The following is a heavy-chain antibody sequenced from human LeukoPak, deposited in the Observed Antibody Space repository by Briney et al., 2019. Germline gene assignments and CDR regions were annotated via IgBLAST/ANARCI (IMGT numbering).Heavy chain of an antibody. Sequence: ASVKVSCKASGYTFTSYGISWVRQAPGQGLEWMGWISAYNGNTNYAQKLQGRVTMTTDTSTSTAYMELRSLRSDDTAVYYCARDGGSGSYYVYGMDVWGQGTLVTVSS. D-gene: IGHD3-10*01. CDR3: ARDGGSGSYYVYGMDV. CDR1: GYTFTSYG. V-gene: IGHV1-18*01. J-gene: IGHJ6*02. CDR2: ISAYNGNT.